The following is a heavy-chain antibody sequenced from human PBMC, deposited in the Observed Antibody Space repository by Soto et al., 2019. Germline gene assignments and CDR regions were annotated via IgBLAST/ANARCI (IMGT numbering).Heavy chain of an antibody. CDR2: IYYSGTT. D-gene: IGHD1-26*01. Sequence: QVQLQESGPGLVKPSDTLSLTCAVSGYSISSSNWWGWIRQPPGKGLEWIGYIYYSGTTYYNPSRKSRVTMSVDTSKTQFPLKLTSVTAVDTAVYYCARREIQGPIDYWGQGTLVTVSS. J-gene: IGHJ4*02. V-gene: IGHV4-28*01. CDR1: GYSISSSNW. CDR3: ARREIQGPIDY.